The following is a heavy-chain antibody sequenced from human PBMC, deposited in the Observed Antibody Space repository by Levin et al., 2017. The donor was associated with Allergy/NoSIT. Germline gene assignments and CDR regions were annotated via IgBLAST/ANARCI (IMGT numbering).Heavy chain of an antibody. D-gene: IGHD6-6*01. CDR3: ARASSSRQSQPLYYYYGMDV. J-gene: IGHJ6*02. CDR2: IIPILGIA. CDR1: GGTFSSYT. V-gene: IGHV1-69*02. Sequence: KISCKASGGTFSSYTISWVRQAPGQGLEWMGRIIPILGIANYAQKFQGRVTITADKSTSTAYMELSSLRSEDTAVYYCARASSSRQSQPLYYYYGMDVWGQGTTVTVSS.